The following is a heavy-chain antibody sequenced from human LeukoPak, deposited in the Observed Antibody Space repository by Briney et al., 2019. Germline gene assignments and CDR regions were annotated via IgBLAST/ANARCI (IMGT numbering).Heavy chain of an antibody. V-gene: IGHV3-43*02. Sequence: RGSFRLSCAASGFTFEDYSLHWLGQAQGKGLEWVSLIREDGRTTYYANSVKGRFAVSRDNSKKSLYLQMSSLRTEDTALYYCAKTRRSGTEYGDFDHWGQGTLVTVSS. D-gene: IGHD1-26*01. CDR2: IREDGRTT. J-gene: IGHJ4*02. CDR3: AKTRRSGTEYGDFDH. CDR1: GFTFEDYS.